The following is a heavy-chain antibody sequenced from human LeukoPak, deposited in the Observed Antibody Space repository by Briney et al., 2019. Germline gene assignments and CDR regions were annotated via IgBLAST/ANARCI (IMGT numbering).Heavy chain of an antibody. CDR2: IYTSGST. D-gene: IGHD3-22*01. J-gene: IGHJ4*02. Sequence: SETLSLTCTVSGGSISSGRYYWSWIRQPAGKGLEWIGRIYTSGSTYYNPSLKSRVTISVDTSKNQFSLKLSSVTAADTAVYYCATPLLDYYDSSGQLYYFDYWGQGTLVTVSS. CDR1: GGSISSGRYY. V-gene: IGHV4-61*02. CDR3: ATPLLDYYDSSGQLYYFDY.